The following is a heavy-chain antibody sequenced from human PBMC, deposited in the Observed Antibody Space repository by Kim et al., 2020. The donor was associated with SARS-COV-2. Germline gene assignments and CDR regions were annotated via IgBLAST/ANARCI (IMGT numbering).Heavy chain of an antibody. V-gene: IGHV3-23*01. CDR2: ITGSGGNT. J-gene: IGHJ4*02. CDR1: GFTFSNYV. CDR3: ARGDGFNFDY. Sequence: GGSLRLSCAASGFTFSNYVMRWVRQAPGKGLQWVSTITGSGGNTFYADSVKGRFTISRDNSKNTLYLQMNTLRVEDSVVYYCARGDGFNFDYWGQGTLVTVSS. D-gene: IGHD6-6*01.